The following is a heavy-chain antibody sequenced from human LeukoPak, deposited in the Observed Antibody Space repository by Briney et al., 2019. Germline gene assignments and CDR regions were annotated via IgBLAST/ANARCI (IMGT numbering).Heavy chain of an antibody. D-gene: IGHD3-3*01. V-gene: IGHV4-59*01. CDR2: IYYSGST. CDR3: ARGSLLEWSYFDY. Sequence: KASETLSLXCTVSGGSISSYYWSWIRQPPGKGLEWIGYIYYSGSTNYNPSLKSRVTISVDTSKNQFSLKLSSVTAADTDVYYCARGSLLEWSYFDYWGQGTLVTVSS. J-gene: IGHJ4*02. CDR1: GGSISSYY.